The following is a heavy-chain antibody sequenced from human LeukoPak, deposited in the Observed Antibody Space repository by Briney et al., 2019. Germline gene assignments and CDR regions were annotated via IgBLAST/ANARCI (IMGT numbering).Heavy chain of an antibody. V-gene: IGHV3-74*01. J-gene: IGHJ4*02. CDR1: GFTFSSSW. D-gene: IGHD4-11*01. CDR3: ARGLVPGFLDY. Sequence: GGSLRLSCGASGFTFSSSWMYWVRQAPGKGLVWVSRINSDESLTTYADSVKGRFTISRDNAKNTLYLQMNSLRAEDTAVYYCARGLVPGFLDYWGQGTPVTVSS. CDR2: INSDESLT.